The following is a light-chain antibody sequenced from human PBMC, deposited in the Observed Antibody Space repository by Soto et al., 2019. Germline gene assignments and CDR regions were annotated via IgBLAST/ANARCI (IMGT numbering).Light chain of an antibody. V-gene: IGKV1-5*01. CDR2: DAS. J-gene: IGKJ2*01. Sequence: DIHMTQSPSTLSASVGDRVTITCRVSQSISNWLAWYQQKPGKAPKLLIFDASTLESGVPSRFSGSGSGTEFTLTISGLQPDDFATYYCQQYNNYCTFGQGTKLEIQ. CDR3: QQYNNYCT. CDR1: QSISNW.